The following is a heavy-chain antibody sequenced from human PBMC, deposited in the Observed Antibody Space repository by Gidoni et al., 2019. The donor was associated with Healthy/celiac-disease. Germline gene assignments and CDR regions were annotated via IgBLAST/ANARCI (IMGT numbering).Heavy chain of an antibody. CDR3: ARDLYDSSGYTTGDY. V-gene: IGHV4-39*02. Sequence: QLQLQESGPGLVKPSETLSLTCTVSGGSISSSSYYWGWIRQPPGKGLEWIGSIYYSGSTYYHPSLKSRVTISVDTSKNQFSLKLSSVTAADTAVYYCARDLYDSSGYTTGDYWGQGTLVTVSS. J-gene: IGHJ4*02. CDR2: IYYSGST. CDR1: GGSISSSSYY. D-gene: IGHD3-22*01.